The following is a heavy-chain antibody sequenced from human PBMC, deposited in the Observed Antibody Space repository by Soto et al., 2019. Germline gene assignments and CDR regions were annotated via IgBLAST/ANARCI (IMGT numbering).Heavy chain of an antibody. D-gene: IGHD3-16*01. V-gene: IGHV3-30-3*01. CDR2: MSYDGSNK. Sequence: QVQLVESGGGVVPPGRSLRLSCAASGFTFSSYAMHWVRRAPGKGLEWVAVMSYDGSNKYYADSVKGRFTISRDNSKYTLYLQMNSLRPEDTALYYCARDGGAYWGQGTLVIVSS. CDR3: ARDGGAY. CDR1: GFTFSSYA. J-gene: IGHJ4*02.